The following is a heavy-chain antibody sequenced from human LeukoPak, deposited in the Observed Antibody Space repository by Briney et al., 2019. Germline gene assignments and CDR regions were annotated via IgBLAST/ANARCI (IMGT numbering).Heavy chain of an antibody. D-gene: IGHD6-19*01. V-gene: IGHV4-4*07. CDR3: ARPTTGYSSEDY. CDR2: VYTSGST. CDR1: GASISSYY. Sequence: NPSETLSLTCTVSGASISSYYWTWIRQPAGKGLEWIGRVYTSGSTNYNPSLKSRVTMSIDTSKNQFSLKLNSMTAADTAVYYCARPTTGYSSEDYWGQGTLVTVSS. J-gene: IGHJ4*02.